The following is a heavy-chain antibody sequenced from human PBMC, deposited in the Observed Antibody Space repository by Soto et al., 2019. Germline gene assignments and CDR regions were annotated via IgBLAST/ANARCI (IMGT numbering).Heavy chain of an antibody. D-gene: IGHD6-13*01. CDR3: AKDDIYSSGWSDY. CDR2: ISYDGSNK. Sequence: PXGSLRLSCSAAGFTFSTYGMHWVRQAPGKGLEWVAVISYDGSNKYYADSVKGRFTISRDNSKNTLYLQMSSLRAEDTAVYYCAKDDIYSSGWSDYWGQGTLVTVSS. V-gene: IGHV3-30*18. CDR1: GFTFSTYG. J-gene: IGHJ4*02.